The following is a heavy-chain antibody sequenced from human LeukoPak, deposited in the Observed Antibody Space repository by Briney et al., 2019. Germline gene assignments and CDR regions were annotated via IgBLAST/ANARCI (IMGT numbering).Heavy chain of an antibody. Sequence: SETLSLIRTVSGDSLNSYYWTGIGQSPGEGLQWIGYVFYSGSSNYIPSVRRRVAISVDTSKNQFSLKLTSVPAADTAVYYCAGRAARFFDYWGQGILVTVSS. D-gene: IGHD6-25*01. V-gene: IGHV4-59*01. CDR2: VFYSGSS. CDR1: GDSLNSYY. CDR3: AGRAARFFDY. J-gene: IGHJ4*02.